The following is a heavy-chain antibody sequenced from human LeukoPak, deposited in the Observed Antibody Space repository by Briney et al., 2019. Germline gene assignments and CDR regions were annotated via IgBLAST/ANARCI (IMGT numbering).Heavy chain of an antibody. CDR1: GFTFSSYA. V-gene: IGHV3-23*01. D-gene: IGHD2-2*01. J-gene: IGHJ4*02. CDR2: ISGSGGST. CDR3: ARGQYQLQTTFDY. Sequence: PGGSLRLSCAASGFTFSSYAMSWVRQAPGKGLEWVSAISGSGGSTYYADSVKGRFTISRDNSKNTLYLQMNSLRAEDTAVYYCARGQYQLQTTFDYWGQGTLVTVSS.